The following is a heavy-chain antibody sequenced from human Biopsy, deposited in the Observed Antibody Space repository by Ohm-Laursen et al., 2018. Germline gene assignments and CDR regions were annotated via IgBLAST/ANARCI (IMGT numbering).Heavy chain of an antibody. J-gene: IGHJ4*02. CDR2: IFKDGNT. CDR3: ARVGSGWAPFDK. CDR1: GYSISSDYR. D-gene: IGHD6-19*01. Sequence: SDTLSLTCAVSGYSISSDYRWGWIRQAPGKTLEWLGNIFKDGNTHYNPSLRSRLIISIDTSKNQFSLMMTSVSGADRAVYFCARVGSGWAPFDKWGPGTLVTASS. V-gene: IGHV4-38-2*01.